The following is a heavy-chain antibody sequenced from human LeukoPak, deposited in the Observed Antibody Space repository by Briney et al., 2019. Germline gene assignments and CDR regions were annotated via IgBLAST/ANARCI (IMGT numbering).Heavy chain of an antibody. V-gene: IGHV7-4-1*02. D-gene: IGHD3-10*01. J-gene: IGHJ4*02. CDR3: ARADYYGSGSYSQPYYFDY. CDR2: INTNTGNP. Sequence: ASVKVSCKALGYFFTDYNMHWVRQAPGQGLEWMGWINTNTGNPTYAQGFTGRFVFSLDTSVSTAYLQISSLKAEDTAVYYCARADYYGSGSYSQPYYFDYWGQGTLVTVSS. CDR1: GYFFTDYN.